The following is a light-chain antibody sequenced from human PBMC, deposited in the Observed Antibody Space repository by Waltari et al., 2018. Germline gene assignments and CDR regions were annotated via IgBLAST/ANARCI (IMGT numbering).Light chain of an antibody. Sequence: EVVLTQSPGTLSFSPGERATLSCRASQNIRGAYLAWYQQRPGQAPRLLIYDSFIRATGIPDRFSGSGSGADFTLTISSLAPEDSAGYFCHQYDTSPQTFGQGTKVSIK. J-gene: IGKJ1*01. V-gene: IGKV3-20*01. CDR1: QNIRGAY. CDR2: DSF. CDR3: HQYDTSPQT.